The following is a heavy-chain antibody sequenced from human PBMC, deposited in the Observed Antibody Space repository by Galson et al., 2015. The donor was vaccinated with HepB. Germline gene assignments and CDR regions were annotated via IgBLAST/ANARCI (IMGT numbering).Heavy chain of an antibody. CDR3: ARQRYYDSTGYFDY. CDR2: LYYSGST. J-gene: IGHJ4*02. Sequence: SETLSLTCTVSGGSISSSSYYWGWIRQPPGKGLEWIGSLYYSGSTYYNPSLKSRVTISIDTSKNQFSLKLSSVTAADTAVYYCARQRYYDSTGYFDYWGQGTLVTVSS. V-gene: IGHV4-39*01. CDR1: GGSISSSSYY. D-gene: IGHD3-22*01.